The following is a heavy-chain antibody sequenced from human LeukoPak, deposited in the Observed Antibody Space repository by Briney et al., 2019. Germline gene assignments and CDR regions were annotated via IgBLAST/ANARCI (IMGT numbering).Heavy chain of an antibody. V-gene: IGHV4-39*01. J-gene: IGHJ4*02. CDR3: AKSGGYGLIDY. CDR1: GGSISSSSYY. CDR2: IYYSGST. Sequence: TETLSLTCTVSGGSISSSSYYWGWILQPPGKGLEWIGSIYYSGSTYYNASLQSRVTISIDTSKNQFSLRLSSVTAADTAMYYCAKSGGYGLIDYWGQGTLVTVSS. D-gene: IGHD1-26*01.